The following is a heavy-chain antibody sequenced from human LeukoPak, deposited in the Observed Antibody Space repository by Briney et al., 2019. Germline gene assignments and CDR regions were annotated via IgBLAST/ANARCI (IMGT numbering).Heavy chain of an antibody. CDR1: GYTFTSYY. D-gene: IGHD4-11*01. CDR2: INPSGGST. CDR3: ARDRNDYSNYGADYYMDV. Sequence: ASVKVSCTASGYTFTSYYMHWVRQAPGQGLEWMGIINPSGGSTSYAQKFQGRVTMTRDMSTSTVYMELSSLRSEDTAVYYCARDRNDYSNYGADYYMDVWGKGTTVTVSS. J-gene: IGHJ6*03. V-gene: IGHV1-46*01.